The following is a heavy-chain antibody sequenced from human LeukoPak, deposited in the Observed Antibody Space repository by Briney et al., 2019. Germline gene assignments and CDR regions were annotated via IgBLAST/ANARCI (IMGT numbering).Heavy chain of an antibody. D-gene: IGHD3-3*01. V-gene: IGHV3-7*03. CDR1: GFTFGKYW. CDR2: IKLDGSEK. CDR3: ARDQYDTWSRRGNFDS. J-gene: IGHJ4*02. Sequence: AGGSLRLSCVASGFTFGKYWMSWVRQAPGKGLEWVANIKLDGSEKNYVDSVKGRFTISRDNTKSSLYLQMNSLRVEDTAVFYCARDQYDTWSRRGNFDSWGQGTLVIVSS.